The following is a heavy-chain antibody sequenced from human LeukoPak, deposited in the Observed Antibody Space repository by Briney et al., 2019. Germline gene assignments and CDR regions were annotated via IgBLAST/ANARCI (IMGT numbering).Heavy chain of an antibody. J-gene: IGHJ4*02. Sequence: PGGSLRLSCAASGFTVSSNYMSWVRQAPGKGLEWVSVIYSGGSTYYADSVKGRFTISRDNSKNTLYLQMNSLRAEDTAVYYCARDRSLDPIGGPFDYWGQGTLVTVSS. CDR1: GFTVSSNY. CDR2: IYSGGST. V-gene: IGHV3-53*05. D-gene: IGHD3-10*01. CDR3: ARDRSLDPIGGPFDY.